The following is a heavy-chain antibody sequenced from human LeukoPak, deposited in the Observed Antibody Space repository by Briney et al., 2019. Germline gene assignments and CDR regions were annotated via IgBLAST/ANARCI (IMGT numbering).Heavy chain of an antibody. D-gene: IGHD3-3*01. J-gene: IGHJ6*03. CDR1: GYTFTGYY. CDR3: ARDPTSVPYYDFWSGYLRYMDV. Sequence: ASVKVSCKASGYTFTGYYMHWVRQAPGQGLEWMGWINPNSGGTNYAQKFQGRVTMTRDTSISTVYMELSSLRSEDTAVYYCARDPTSVPYYDFWSGYLRYMDVWGKGTTVTVSS. V-gene: IGHV1-2*02. CDR2: INPNSGGT.